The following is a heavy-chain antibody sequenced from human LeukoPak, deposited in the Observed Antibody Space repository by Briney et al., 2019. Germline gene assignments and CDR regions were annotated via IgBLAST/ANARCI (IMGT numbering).Heavy chain of an antibody. V-gene: IGHV1-2*02. CDR2: INPNTGGT. J-gene: IGHJ5*02. Sequence: ASVRVSCKASGYSFTGNYIHWVRQAPGQGVEWMGWINPNTGGTNYAQKFKGRVLITRDTSITTAYLELSSLKSGDTAVYYCARGGIVVVPAASVFDPWGQGTLVTVSS. CDR1: GYSFTGNY. CDR3: ARGGIVVVPAASVFDP. D-gene: IGHD2-2*01.